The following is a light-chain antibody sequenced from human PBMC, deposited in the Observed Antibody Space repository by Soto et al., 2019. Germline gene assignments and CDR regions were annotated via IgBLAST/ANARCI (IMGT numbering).Light chain of an antibody. CDR3: QQYGSSPWT. Sequence: EIVLTQSPGTLSLSPGERATLSCRASQSVSSNYLAWYQQKTGQTPRLLIYIASSRAPGIPDRFSGSESGTHFTLTISRVEPEDFAVYYCQQYGSSPWTFGKGTKVEIK. J-gene: IGKJ1*01. CDR2: IAS. V-gene: IGKV3-20*01. CDR1: QSVSSNY.